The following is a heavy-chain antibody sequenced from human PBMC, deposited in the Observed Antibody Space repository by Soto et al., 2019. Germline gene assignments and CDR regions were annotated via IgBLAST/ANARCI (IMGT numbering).Heavy chain of an antibody. CDR1: SFW. CDR3: AKDRGRPDAFNI. J-gene: IGHJ3*02. CDR2: IDNGGTNT. D-gene: IGHD3-10*01. Sequence: SFWMHCVRQAPGKGLVWVSRIDNGGTNTVYADAVKGRFTISRDNAKNTLYLQMNSLRAEDTAVYYCAKDRGRPDAFNIWGQGTMVTVSS. V-gene: IGHV3-74*01.